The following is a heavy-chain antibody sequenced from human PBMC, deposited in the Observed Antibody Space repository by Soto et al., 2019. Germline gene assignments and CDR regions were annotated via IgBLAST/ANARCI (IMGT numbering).Heavy chain of an antibody. CDR1: GYTFTGYY. CDR3: ARASYTSGYVYYYYGMEV. J-gene: IGHJ6*02. CDR2: INPNSGGT. D-gene: IGHD5-12*01. Sequence: GASVKISCKASGYTFTGYYMHWVRQAPGQGLEWMGWINPNSGGTNYAQKFQGWVTMTRDTSISTAYMELSRLRSDDTAVYYCARASYTSGYVYYYYGMEVWGEGTKVTVSS. V-gene: IGHV1-2*04.